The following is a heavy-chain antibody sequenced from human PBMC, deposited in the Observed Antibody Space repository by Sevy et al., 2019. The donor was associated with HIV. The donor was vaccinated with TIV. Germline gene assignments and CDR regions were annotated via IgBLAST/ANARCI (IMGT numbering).Heavy chain of an antibody. Sequence: GGSLRLSCATSGFTFSSYSMHWLRQAPGKGLEWVAAISYDGINKHYADSVKGRFTISRDNFKNSLSLQMNSLRAEDTAVYFCALERLSSDVAEYFQNWGQRTLVTVSS. CDR2: ISYDGINK. CDR1: GFTFSSYS. J-gene: IGHJ1*01. CDR3: ALERLSSDVAEYFQN. V-gene: IGHV3-30-3*01. D-gene: IGHD1-1*01.